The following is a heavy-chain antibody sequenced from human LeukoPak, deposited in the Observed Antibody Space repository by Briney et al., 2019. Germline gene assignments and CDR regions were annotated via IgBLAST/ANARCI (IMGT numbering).Heavy chain of an antibody. CDR1: GFTFSSYA. CDR3: ARVAYYYYYYMDV. CDR2: ISSNGGST. V-gene: IGHV3-64*01. Sequence: GGSLRLSCAASGFTFSSYAMHWVRQAPGKGLEYVSAISSNGGSTYYANSVKGRFTISRDNSKNTVYLQMGCLRAEDMAVYCCARVAYYYYYYMDVCGKGTTVTVSS. J-gene: IGHJ6*03.